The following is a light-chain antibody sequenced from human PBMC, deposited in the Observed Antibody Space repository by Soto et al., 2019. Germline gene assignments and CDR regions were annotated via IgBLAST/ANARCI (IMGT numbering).Light chain of an antibody. V-gene: IGLV2-11*01. Sequence: QSALTQPRSVSGSPGQSVTIACTGTSSDVGGYNYVSWYLQHPGKAPKVMIYDVSKRPSGVPDRFSGSKSGNTASLTIYCLQSEAEADYYCGSFAGNYLYVVGTGTKLTVL. CDR3: GSFAGNYLYV. CDR1: SSDVGGYNY. CDR2: DVS. J-gene: IGLJ1*01.